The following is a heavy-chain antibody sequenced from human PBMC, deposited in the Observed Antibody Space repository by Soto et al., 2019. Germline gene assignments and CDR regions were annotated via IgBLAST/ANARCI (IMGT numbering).Heavy chain of an antibody. CDR1: GYTFTGYY. J-gene: IGHJ6*02. D-gene: IGHD4-4*01. CDR3: ARVRYSINPDYYYGMDV. CDR2: INPNSGGT. Sequence: ASVKVSCKASGYTFTGYYMRWVRQAPGQGLEWMGWINPNSGGTNYAQKLQGWVTMTRDTSISTAYMELSRLRSDDTAVYYCARVRYSINPDYYYGMDVWGQGTTVTVSS. V-gene: IGHV1-2*04.